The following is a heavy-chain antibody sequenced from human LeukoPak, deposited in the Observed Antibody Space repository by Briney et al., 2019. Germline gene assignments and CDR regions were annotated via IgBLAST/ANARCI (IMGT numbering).Heavy chain of an antibody. CDR3: AGTPRRLVVVVAAENWFDP. V-gene: IGHV4-39*07. CDR1: GGSISSSSYY. Sequence: SETQSLTCTVSGGSISSSSYYCGWIRQPPGKGLEWIGSIYYSGSTYYNPSLKSRVTISVDTSKNQFSLKLSSVTAADTAVYYCAGTPRRLVVVVAAENWFDPWGQGTLVTVSS. D-gene: IGHD2-15*01. J-gene: IGHJ5*02. CDR2: IYYSGST.